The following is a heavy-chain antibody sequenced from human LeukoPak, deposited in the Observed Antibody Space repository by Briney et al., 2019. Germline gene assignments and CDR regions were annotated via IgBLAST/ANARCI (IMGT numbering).Heavy chain of an antibody. J-gene: IGHJ4*02. CDR3: ARDVGQQLLGPHIDY. Sequence: GASVKVSCKASGYTFTSYYMHWVRQAPGQGLEWMGVINPSGGSTSYAQKFQGRVTMTRDTSTSTVYMELSSLRSEDTAVYYCARDVGQQLLGPHIDYWGQGTLVTVSS. D-gene: IGHD6-13*01. CDR2: INPSGGST. V-gene: IGHV1-46*01. CDR1: GYTFTSYY.